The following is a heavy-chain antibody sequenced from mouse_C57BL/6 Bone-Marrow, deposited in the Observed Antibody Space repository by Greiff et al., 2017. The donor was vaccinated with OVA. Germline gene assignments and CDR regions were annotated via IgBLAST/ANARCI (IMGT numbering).Heavy chain of an antibody. CDR2: IDPANGNA. V-gene: IGHV14-3*01. D-gene: IGHD2-5*01. J-gene: IGHJ4*01. CDR1: GFNIKNTY. CDR3: ARWSNYVDYYAMDY. Sequence: VHVKQSVAELVRPGASVKLSCTASGFNIKNTYMHWVKQRPEQGLEWIGRIDPANGNAKYAPKFLGKATITADTSSNTAYLQLSSLTSDDTAIYYCARWSNYVDYYAMDYWGQGTSVTVSS.